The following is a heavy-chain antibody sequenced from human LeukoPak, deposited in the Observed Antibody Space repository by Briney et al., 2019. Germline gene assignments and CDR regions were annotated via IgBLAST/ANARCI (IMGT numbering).Heavy chain of an antibody. CDR1: GFTFSSYA. V-gene: IGHV3-23*01. CDR2: ISGSGGST. CDR3: AKEEGVNYYDSSGEGN. J-gene: IGHJ4*02. D-gene: IGHD3-22*01. Sequence: GGSLRLSCAASGFTFSSYAMSWVRQAPGKGLEWVSAISGSGGSTYHADSVKGRFTISRDNSKNTLYLQMNSLRAEDTAVYYCAKEEGVNYYDSSGEGNWGQGTLVTVSS.